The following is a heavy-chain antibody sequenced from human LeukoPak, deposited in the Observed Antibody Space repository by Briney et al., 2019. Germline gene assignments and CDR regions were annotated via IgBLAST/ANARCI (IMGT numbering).Heavy chain of an antibody. J-gene: IGHJ4*02. Sequence: GESLKISCKGSGYSFNTFWIGWVRQTPETGLEWMGNIYPSDSETKYRPSFKGQVTISVDKSINTAYLRLSSLKASDTAMYYCARLICFGSGRTYFFDSWGQGTLVTVSS. V-gene: IGHV5-51*01. CDR2: IYPSDSET. CDR1: GYSFNTFW. D-gene: IGHD3-10*01. CDR3: ARLICFGSGRTYFFDS.